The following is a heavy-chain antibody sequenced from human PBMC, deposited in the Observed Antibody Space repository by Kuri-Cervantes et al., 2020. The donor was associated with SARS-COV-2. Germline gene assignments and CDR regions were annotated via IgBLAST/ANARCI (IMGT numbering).Heavy chain of an antibody. J-gene: IGHJ3*02. CDR1: GFTFSSYW. V-gene: IGHV3-7*01. D-gene: IGHD5-24*01. CDR3: AKPEERWLQIVDAFDI. Sequence: GESLKISCAASGFTFSSYWMSWVRQAPGKGLEWVANIKQDGSEKYYVDSVKGRFTISRDNSKNTLYLQMNSLRAEDTAVYYCAKPEERWLQIVDAFDIWGQGTMVTVSS. CDR2: IKQDGSEK.